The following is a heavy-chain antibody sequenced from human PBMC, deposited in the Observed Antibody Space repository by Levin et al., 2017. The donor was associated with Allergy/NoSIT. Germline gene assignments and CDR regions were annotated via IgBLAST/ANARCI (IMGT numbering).Heavy chain of an antibody. CDR3: AKVPTSGNYHYFDF. V-gene: IGHV3-23*01. D-gene: IGHD1-26*01. CDR2: IRDSGSDT. CDR1: GFTFSSYA. J-gene: IGHJ4*02. Sequence: GESLKISCAASGFTFSSYAMSWVRQAPGKGLEWVSAIRDSGSDTYYPDSVKGRFTISRDNSENTLFLQMNSLRADDTAVYYCAKVPTSGNYHYFDFWGQGTLVTVSS.